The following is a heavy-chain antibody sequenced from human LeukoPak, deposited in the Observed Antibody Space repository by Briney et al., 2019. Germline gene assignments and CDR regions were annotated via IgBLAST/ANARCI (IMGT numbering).Heavy chain of an antibody. CDR2: INPNSGAT. D-gene: IGHD3-22*01. CDR1: GYTFTGYY. CDR3: ARDPYYYDSSGYYAN. V-gene: IGHV1-2*02. Sequence: ASVKVSCKASGYTFTGYYIHWVRQAPGQGLEWMGWINPNSGATNYAQKFQGRVTMTRDTSITTAYMELSRLRSDDTAVYYCARDPYYYDSSGYYANWGQGTLVTVSS. J-gene: IGHJ4*02.